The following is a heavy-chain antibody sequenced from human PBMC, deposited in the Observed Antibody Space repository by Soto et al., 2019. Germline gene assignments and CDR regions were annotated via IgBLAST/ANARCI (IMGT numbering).Heavy chain of an antibody. V-gene: IGHV3-21*01. CDR2: ISSTSTYI. CDR1: GFNFRSYR. Sequence: PGGSLRLSCVVSGFNFRSYRMNWVRQALGKGLEWVSSISSTSTYIYYADSLKGRFTISRDNAKNSLFLQMDSLRAEDTAVYFCARDRSGTSGYYIDYWGQGTLVTVSS. D-gene: IGHD3-22*01. CDR3: ARDRSGTSGYYIDY. J-gene: IGHJ4*02.